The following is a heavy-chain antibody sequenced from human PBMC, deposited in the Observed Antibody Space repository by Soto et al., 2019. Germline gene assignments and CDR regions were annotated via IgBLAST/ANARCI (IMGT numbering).Heavy chain of an antibody. J-gene: IGHJ4*02. V-gene: IGHV1-58*01. Sequence: SVKVSCKASGFTFTSSAVQWVRQARGQRLEWIGWIVVGSGNTNYAQKFQERVTITRDMSTSTAYMELNSLRAEDTAVYYCAKAPGVRFLTPPPPHDYWGQGTLVTVSS. CDR2: IVVGSGNT. D-gene: IGHD3-3*01. CDR3: AKAPGVRFLTPPPPHDY. CDR1: GFTFTSSA.